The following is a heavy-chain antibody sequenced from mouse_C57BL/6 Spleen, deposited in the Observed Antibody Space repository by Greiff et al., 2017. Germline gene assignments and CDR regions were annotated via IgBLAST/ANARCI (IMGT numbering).Heavy chain of an antibody. V-gene: IGHV1-66*01. CDR1: GYSFTSYY. D-gene: IGHD4-1*02. CDR3: ARQPQLGRAMDY. CDR2: IYPGSGNT. Sequence: VQLQQSGPELVKPGASVKISCKASGYSFTSYYIHWVKQRPGQGLEWIGWIYPGSGNTKYNEKFKGKATLTADTSSSTAYMQLSSLTSEDSEVYYCARQPQLGRAMDYWGQGTSVTVSS. J-gene: IGHJ4*01.